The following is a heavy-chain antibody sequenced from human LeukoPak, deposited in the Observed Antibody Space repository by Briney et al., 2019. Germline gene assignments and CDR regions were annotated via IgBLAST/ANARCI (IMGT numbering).Heavy chain of an antibody. J-gene: IGHJ3*02. CDR2: INHSGST. D-gene: IGHD1-26*01. CDR3: ARGPSLGYSGPWGHAFDI. V-gene: IGHV4-34*01. CDR1: GGSFSGYY. Sequence: PSETLSLTCAVDGGSFSGYYWSWIRQPPGKGLEWIGEINHSGSTNYNPSLKSRVTISVDTSKNQFSLKLSSVTAADTAVYYCARGPSLGYSGPWGHAFDIWGQGTMVTVSS.